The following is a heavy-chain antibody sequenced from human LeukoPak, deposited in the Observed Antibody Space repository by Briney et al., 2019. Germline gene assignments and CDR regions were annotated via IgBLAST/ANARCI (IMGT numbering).Heavy chain of an antibody. J-gene: IGHJ4*02. Sequence: GASVKVSCKASGFTFTNFNFNWVRQAPGQGLEWMGWISVHNGNTNYGQKFQGRVTLTTDTSTNTVYMELRSLRSDDTAIYFCARKVGSGWCYFDYWGQGTVVTVSS. D-gene: IGHD6-19*01. V-gene: IGHV1-18*01. CDR1: GFTFTNFN. CDR3: ARKVGSGWCYFDY. CDR2: ISVHNGNT.